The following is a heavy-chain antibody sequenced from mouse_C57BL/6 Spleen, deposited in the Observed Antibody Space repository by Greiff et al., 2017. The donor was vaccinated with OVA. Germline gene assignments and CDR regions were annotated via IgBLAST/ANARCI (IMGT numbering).Heavy chain of an antibody. D-gene: IGHD1-1*01. Sequence: QVQLKQPGAELVKPGASVKLSCKASGYTFTSYWMQWVKQRPGQGLEWIGEIDPSDSYTNYNQKFKGKATLTVDTSSSTAYMQLSSLTSEDSAVYYCARGGYYGSSPYYAMDYWGQGTSVTVSS. CDR1: GYTFTSYW. J-gene: IGHJ4*01. CDR2: IDPSDSYT. CDR3: ARGGYYGSSPYYAMDY. V-gene: IGHV1-50*01.